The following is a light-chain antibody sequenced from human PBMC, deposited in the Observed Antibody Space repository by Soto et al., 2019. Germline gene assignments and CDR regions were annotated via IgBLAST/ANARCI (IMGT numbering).Light chain of an antibody. Sequence: EIVFTQSPATLSLSPGDRATLTCRASQSVSSYLAWYQQKPGQAPRLLIYDASNRATGIPARFSGSGSGTDFTLTITSLEPEDFAVYYCQQRSNWPSTFGGGTTLEIK. CDR1: QSVSSY. J-gene: IGKJ4*01. CDR2: DAS. CDR3: QQRSNWPST. V-gene: IGKV3-11*01.